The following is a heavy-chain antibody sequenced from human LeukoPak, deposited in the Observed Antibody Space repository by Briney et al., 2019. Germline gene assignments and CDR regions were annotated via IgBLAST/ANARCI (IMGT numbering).Heavy chain of an antibody. J-gene: IGHJ4*02. Sequence: GESLKISFKGSGYSFSSYWIGWVRPMPGKGLEWMGIIYPGDSDTTYSPSFQGQVTISADKSISSAYLQWSSLKASDTAMYYCARRTGPLYFDYWGQGTLVTVSS. V-gene: IGHV5-51*01. D-gene: IGHD1-14*01. CDR2: IYPGDSDT. CDR3: ARRTGPLYFDY. CDR1: GYSFSSYW.